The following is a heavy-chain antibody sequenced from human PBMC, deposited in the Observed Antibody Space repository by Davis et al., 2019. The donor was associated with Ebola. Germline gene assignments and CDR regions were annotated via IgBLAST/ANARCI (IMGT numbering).Heavy chain of an antibody. Sequence: PGGSLRLSCTVSGGSISSYYWSWIRQPAGKGLEWIGRIYTSGSTNYNPSLKSRVTMSVDTSKNQFSLKLSSVTAADTAMYYCVRVYDFWSGYYWFDPWGQGTLVTVSS. J-gene: IGHJ5*02. CDR3: VRVYDFWSGYYWFDP. D-gene: IGHD3-3*01. CDR1: GGSISSYY. CDR2: IYTSGST. V-gene: IGHV4-4*07.